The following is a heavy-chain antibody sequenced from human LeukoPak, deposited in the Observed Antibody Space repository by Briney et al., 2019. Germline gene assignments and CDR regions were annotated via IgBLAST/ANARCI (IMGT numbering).Heavy chain of an antibody. CDR3: TRGSYDVLTGYSTLGEY. CDR1: GGSLSSSSYY. J-gene: IGHJ4*02. CDR2: IYYSGST. D-gene: IGHD3-9*01. V-gene: IGHV4-39*01. Sequence: SETLSLTCTVSGGSLSSSSYYWGWVRQPPGKGLEWIGNIYYSGSTYSNPSLKSRLTISLDMSQRQFSLRLSSVTAADTALYYCTRGSYDVLTGYSTLGEYWGQGTLVTVSS.